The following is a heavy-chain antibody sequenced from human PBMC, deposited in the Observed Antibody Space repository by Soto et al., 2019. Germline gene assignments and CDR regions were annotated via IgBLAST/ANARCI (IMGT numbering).Heavy chain of an antibody. V-gene: IGHV4-31*03. CDR1: GGSISSGGYY. CDR2: IYYSGST. D-gene: IGHD6-13*01. J-gene: IGHJ4*02. CDR3: ARVRGRKQQLVRFFFDY. Sequence: QVQLQESGPGLVKPSQTLSLTCTVSGGSISSGGYYWSWIRQHPGMGLEWIGYIYYSGSTYYNPSLKSRVTISVDTSKNQFSLKLSSVTAADTAVYYCARVRGRKQQLVRFFFDYWGQGTLVTVSS.